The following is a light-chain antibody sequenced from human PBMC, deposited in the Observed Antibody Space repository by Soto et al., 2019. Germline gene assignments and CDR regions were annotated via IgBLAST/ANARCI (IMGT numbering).Light chain of an antibody. V-gene: IGKV1-39*01. CDR2: AAS. CDR3: QQTYDTPRT. Sequence: DIQMTQSPSSLSTSVGDRVTTTCRASQSISTYLNWYQQKPGKAPKLLFYAASSLQSGVPSRFSGSGSGTDFTLTISSLQPEDFVTYYCQQTYDTPRTFGQGTKVDIK. CDR1: QSISTY. J-gene: IGKJ1*01.